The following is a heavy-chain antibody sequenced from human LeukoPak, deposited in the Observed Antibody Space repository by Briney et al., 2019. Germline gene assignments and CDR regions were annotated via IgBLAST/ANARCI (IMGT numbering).Heavy chain of an antibody. Sequence: SETLSLTCTVSGGSISSYYWSWIRQPAGKGLEWIGRIYTSGSTNYNPSLKSRVTMSVDTSKNQFSLQLNSVSAEDTAVYYCAREQSRLFDYWGQGTLVTVSS. J-gene: IGHJ4*02. CDR1: GGSISSYY. D-gene: IGHD6-19*01. V-gene: IGHV4-4*07. CDR2: IYTSGST. CDR3: AREQSRLFDY.